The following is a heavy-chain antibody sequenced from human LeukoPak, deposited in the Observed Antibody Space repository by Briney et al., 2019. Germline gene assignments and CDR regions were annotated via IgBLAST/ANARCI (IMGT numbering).Heavy chain of an antibody. V-gene: IGHV4-39*07. Sequence: SETLSLTCTVSGGSISSSSYYWGWIRQPPGKGLEWIGEINHSGSTNYNPSLKSRVTISVDTSKNQFSLKLSSVTAADTAVYYCARRVVRGVPDYWGQGTLVTVSS. CDR2: INHSGST. CDR1: GGSISSSSYY. J-gene: IGHJ4*02. D-gene: IGHD3-10*01. CDR3: ARRVVRGVPDY.